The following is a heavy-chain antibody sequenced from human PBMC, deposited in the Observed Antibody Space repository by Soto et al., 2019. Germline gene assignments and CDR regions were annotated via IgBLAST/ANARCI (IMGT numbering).Heavy chain of an antibody. CDR3: ARGPNPYYFDY. J-gene: IGHJ4*02. CDR2: INAGNGNT. CDR1: GYTFTSYA. V-gene: IGHV1-3*01. Sequence: QVQLVQSGAEVKKPGASVKVSCKASGYTFTSYAMHWVRQAPGQRLEWMGWINAGNGNTKYSQKCQGRVTITRDTSASTAYMELSSLRSEDTAVYYCARGPNPYYFDYWGQGTLVTVSS.